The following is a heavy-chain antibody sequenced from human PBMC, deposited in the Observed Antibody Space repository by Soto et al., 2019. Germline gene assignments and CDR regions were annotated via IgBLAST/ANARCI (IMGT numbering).Heavy chain of an antibody. CDR3: ERFVRSCSASSCFTRADV. V-gene: IGHV4-61*01. CDR2: IYSGGST. Sequence: ETLSLTCTFSVGFVNSDTHSWSWIRQTPGKRLEWIGFIYSGGSTKNPSLRSRVTMSVDTSKNQFSLKLRSVIVADTAVYYCERFVRSCSASSCFTRADVWGQGITVTVSS. J-gene: IGHJ6*01. D-gene: IGHD2-15*01. CDR1: VGFVNSDTHS.